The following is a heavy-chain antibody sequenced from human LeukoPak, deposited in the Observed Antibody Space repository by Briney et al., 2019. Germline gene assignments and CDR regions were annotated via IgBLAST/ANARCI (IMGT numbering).Heavy chain of an antibody. CDR1: GFTFSSYA. CDR2: ISGSGASA. CDR3: AKGYSRTTASYFDY. Sequence: PGGPLRLSCAASGFTFSSYAMSWVRQAPGKGLEWVSPISGSGASAHYADSVKGRFTTSRDNSKNTLYLQMNSLTAEDTAVYYCAKGYSRTTASYFDYWGQGILVTVSS. D-gene: IGHD3-10*01. J-gene: IGHJ4*02. V-gene: IGHV3-23*01.